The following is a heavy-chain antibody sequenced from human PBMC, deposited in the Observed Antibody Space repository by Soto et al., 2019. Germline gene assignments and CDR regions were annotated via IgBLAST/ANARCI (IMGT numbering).Heavy chain of an antibody. CDR2: FDPEDGET. D-gene: IGHD2-2*01. CDR1: GYTLTELS. J-gene: IGHJ6*02. V-gene: IGHV1-24*01. CDR3: ATYCSSTSCWWGYYYYGMDV. Sequence: ASVKVSCKVSGYTLTELSMHWVRQAPGKGLEWMGGFDPEDGETIYAQKFQGRVTITEDTSTDTAYMELSSLRSEDTAVYYCATYCSSTSCWWGYYYYGMDVWGQGTTVTVSS.